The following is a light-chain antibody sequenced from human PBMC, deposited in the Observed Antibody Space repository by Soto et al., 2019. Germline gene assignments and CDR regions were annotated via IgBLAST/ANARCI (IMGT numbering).Light chain of an antibody. CDR2: DAS. Sequence: EIVMTQSPVTLSVSPGERATLSCRASQTIRSDLAWYQQKPGQAPRLLISDASTRATGIPARFNGSGSGTEFTLAISSLQSEDFAIYSCHQYNTWPLTFGGGTKVEI. CDR3: HQYNTWPLT. V-gene: IGKV3-15*01. J-gene: IGKJ4*01. CDR1: QTIRSD.